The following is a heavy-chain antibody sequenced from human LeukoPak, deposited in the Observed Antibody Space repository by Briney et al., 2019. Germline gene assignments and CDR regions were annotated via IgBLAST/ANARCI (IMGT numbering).Heavy chain of an antibody. J-gene: IGHJ4*02. V-gene: IGHV1-2*02. Sequence: ASVKASCKASGYTFTNYYMHWVRQAPGQGLEWMGWINPNSGGTKYAQKFQGRVIMTSDTSITTFYMELSSLRSDDTAVFYCATSDQPMLYNYFDYWGQGTLVTVSS. CDR3: ATSDQPMLYNYFDY. CDR1: GYTFTNYY. CDR2: INPNSGGT. D-gene: IGHD2-8*01.